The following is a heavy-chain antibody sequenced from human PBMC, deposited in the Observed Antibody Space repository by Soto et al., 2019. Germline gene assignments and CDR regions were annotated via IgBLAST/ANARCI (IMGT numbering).Heavy chain of an antibody. J-gene: IGHJ4*02. V-gene: IGHV3-15*01. CDR3: TTSAERWLFDY. Sequence: EVQLVESGGGLVKPGGSLRLSCAASGFTFSNAWMSWVRQAPGKGLEWVGRIKTKTDGGTTDYAAPVKGRITISRDDSKNTLYLQMNSLKTEDTAVYYCTTSAERWLFDYWGQGTLVIVSS. CDR2: IKTKTDGGTT. D-gene: IGHD6-19*01. CDR1: GFTFSNAW.